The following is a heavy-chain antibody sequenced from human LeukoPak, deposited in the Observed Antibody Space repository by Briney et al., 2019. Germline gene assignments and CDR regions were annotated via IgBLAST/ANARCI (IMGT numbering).Heavy chain of an antibody. Sequence: ASVKVSFKASGYPFSGYFMNWVRPAPGQGLEWMGWINPKSGGTNYAQKFQGRVTMTRDTSISTAYVELSSLRSDDTAVYYCARADSAYDFRYWGQGTLVTVSS. CDR2: INPKSGGT. D-gene: IGHD5-12*01. J-gene: IGHJ4*02. V-gene: IGHV1-2*02. CDR3: ARADSAYDFRY. CDR1: GYPFSGYF.